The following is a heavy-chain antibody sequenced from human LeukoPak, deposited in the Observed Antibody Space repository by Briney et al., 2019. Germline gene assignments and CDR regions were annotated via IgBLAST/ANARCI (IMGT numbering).Heavy chain of an antibody. V-gene: IGHV4-34*01. J-gene: IGHJ6*03. CDR2: INHSGST. CDR1: GGSFSGYC. Sequence: KPSETLSLTCAVYGGSFSGYCWSWIRQPPGKGLEWIGEINHSGSTNYNPSLKSRVTISVDTSKNQFSLKLSSVTAADTAVYYCARLYYYDSSGYYRPYYYYYYMDVWGKGTTVTVSS. CDR3: ARLYYYDSSGYYRPYYYYYYMDV. D-gene: IGHD3-22*01.